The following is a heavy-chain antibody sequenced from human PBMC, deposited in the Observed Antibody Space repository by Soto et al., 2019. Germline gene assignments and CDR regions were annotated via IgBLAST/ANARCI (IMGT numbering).Heavy chain of an antibody. CDR1: VYPCPSYG. D-gene: IGHD3-9*01. J-gene: IGHJ4*02. V-gene: IGHV1-18*04. Sequence: SVEVSCEAPVYPCPSYGLRWVRQAPGQGLEWMGWISASNGNTNYAQKLQGRVTMTTVTSTSTAYMELRSLRADDTAVYYLASVPGYGRGASDYGGKGT. CDR2: ISASNGNT. CDR3: ASVPGYGRGASDY.